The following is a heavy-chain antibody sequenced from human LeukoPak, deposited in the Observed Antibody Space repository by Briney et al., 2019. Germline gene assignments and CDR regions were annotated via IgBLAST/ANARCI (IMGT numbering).Heavy chain of an antibody. V-gene: IGHV1-2*02. CDR3: ARDWGWDYSGSYYGFFDY. CDR1: GYTFTGYY. CDR2: INPNSGGT. Sequence: GASVKVSCKASGYTFTGYYMHWVRQAPGQGLEWMGWINPNSGGTNYAQKFQGRVTMTRDTSISTAYMELSRLRSDDTAVYYCARDWGWDYSGSYYGFFDYWGQGTLVTVSS. J-gene: IGHJ4*02. D-gene: IGHD1-26*01.